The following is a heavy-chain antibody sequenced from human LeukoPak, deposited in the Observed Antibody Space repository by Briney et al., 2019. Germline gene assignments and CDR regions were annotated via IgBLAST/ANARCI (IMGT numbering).Heavy chain of an antibody. Sequence: ASVKVSCKGSGYTFTSYDINWVRQATGQGLEWMGWMNPNSGNTGYAQKFQGRVTMTRNTSINTAYMELSSLRSEDTAAYYCARAPEWGKSNFYYYMDVWGKGTTVTISS. D-gene: IGHD1-26*01. V-gene: IGHV1-8*01. CDR2: MNPNSGNT. CDR1: GYTFTSYD. CDR3: ARAPEWGKSNFYYYMDV. J-gene: IGHJ6*03.